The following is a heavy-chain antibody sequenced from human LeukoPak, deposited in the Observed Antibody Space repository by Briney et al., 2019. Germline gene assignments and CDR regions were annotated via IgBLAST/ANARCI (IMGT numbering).Heavy chain of an antibody. Sequence: ASVKVSCKASGYTFTSYDINWVRQATGQGLEWMGWMNPNSGGTNYAQKFQGRVTMTRDTSISTAYMELSRLRSDDTAVYYCAGYDYVWGSYRYTFDYWGQGTLVTVSS. CDR3: AGYDYVWGSYRYTFDY. J-gene: IGHJ4*02. CDR2: MNPNSGGT. D-gene: IGHD3-16*02. CDR1: GYTFTSYD. V-gene: IGHV1-2*02.